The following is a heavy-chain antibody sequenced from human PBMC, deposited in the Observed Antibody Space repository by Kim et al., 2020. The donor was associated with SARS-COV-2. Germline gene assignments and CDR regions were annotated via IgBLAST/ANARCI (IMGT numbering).Heavy chain of an antibody. D-gene: IGHD2-21*01. CDR2: ISSNGSGK. V-gene: IGHV3-11*01. J-gene: IGHJ3*01. CDR1: GFTFSDYA. CDR3: ARDRDPLPTLARCDAC. Sequence: GGSLRLSCAASGFTFSDYAMHWVRQAPGKGLEWVACISSNGSGKSYADSVTGRFTISIDNAKTTLSLYMNSLRAEDTATYYCARDRDPLPTLARCDAC.